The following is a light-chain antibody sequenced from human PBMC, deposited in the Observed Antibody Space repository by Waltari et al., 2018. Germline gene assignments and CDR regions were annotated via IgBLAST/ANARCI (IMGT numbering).Light chain of an antibody. V-gene: IGLV2-14*03. CDR1: SSDVGGDDS. Sequence: QSALSQPASVSGSPGQSITISCTGSSSDVGGDDSVSWYQDHPGQAPKVIISDVNNRPSGVSDRFSGSKSGNTASLTISGLQAEDEANYYCCSQSSYNGVIFGGGTKLTVL. J-gene: IGLJ2*01. CDR2: DVN. CDR3: CSQSSYNGVI.